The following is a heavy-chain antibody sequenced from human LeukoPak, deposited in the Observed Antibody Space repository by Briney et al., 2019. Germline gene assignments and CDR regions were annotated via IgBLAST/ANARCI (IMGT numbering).Heavy chain of an antibody. CDR3: AREPPTTRFDY. J-gene: IGHJ4*02. Sequence: GGSLRLSCAVSGFTFSSYWMSWVRQAPGKGLEWVANIKEDGSEKYYVDSVKGRFTISRDNAKKSLYLQMNSLTAEDTAVYYCAREPPTTRFDYWGQGTLVTVSS. CDR1: GFTFSSYW. CDR2: IKEDGSEK. V-gene: IGHV3-7*04. D-gene: IGHD5-12*01.